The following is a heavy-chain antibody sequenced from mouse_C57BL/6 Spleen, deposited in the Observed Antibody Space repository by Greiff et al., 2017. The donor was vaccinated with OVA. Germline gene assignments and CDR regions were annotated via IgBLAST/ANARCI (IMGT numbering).Heavy chain of an antibody. Sequence: QLQQPGAELVRPGSSVKLSCKASGYTFTSYWMHWVKQRPIQGLEWIGDIDPSDSETHYNQKFKDKATLTVDKSSSTAYMQLSSLTSEDSAVYYCARWDDYDDWFADWGQGTLVTVSA. J-gene: IGHJ3*01. CDR2: IDPSDSET. D-gene: IGHD2-4*01. CDR3: ARWDDYDDWFAD. CDR1: GYTFTSYW. V-gene: IGHV1-52*01.